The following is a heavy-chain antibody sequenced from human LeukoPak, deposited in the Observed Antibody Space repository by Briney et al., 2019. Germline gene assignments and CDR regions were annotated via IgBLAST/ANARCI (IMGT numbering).Heavy chain of an antibody. Sequence: PGGSLRLSCAASGFTFSIYWMTWVRQAPGKGLEWVANINQDGTGKYYVDSVRGRFTISRDNARNSLYLQMNGLRAEDTAVYYCTNIYCSGGVCSYFDDWGQGTLVTVSS. J-gene: IGHJ4*02. CDR1: GFTFSIYW. CDR2: INQDGTGK. V-gene: IGHV3-7*01. D-gene: IGHD2-15*01. CDR3: TNIYCSGGVCSYFDD.